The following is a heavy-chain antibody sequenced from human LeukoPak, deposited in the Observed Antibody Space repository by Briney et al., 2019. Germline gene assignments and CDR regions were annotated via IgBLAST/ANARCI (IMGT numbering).Heavy chain of an antibody. CDR1: GFTFSSYW. CDR3: ARDPGVSDSWYYFDY. D-gene: IGHD4-11*01. J-gene: IGHJ4*02. V-gene: IGHV3-7*01. CDR2: IKQDGSEK. Sequence: GGSLRLSCAASGFTFSSYWMSWVRQAPGKGLEWVANIKQDGSEKYYVDSVKGRFTISRDNAKNSLYLQMNSLRAEDTATYYCARDPGVSDSWYYFDYWGQGALVTVSS.